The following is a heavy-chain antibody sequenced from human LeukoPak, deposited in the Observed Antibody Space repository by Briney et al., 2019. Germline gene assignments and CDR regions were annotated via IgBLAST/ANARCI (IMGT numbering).Heavy chain of an antibody. J-gene: IGHJ3*02. V-gene: IGHV3-48*03. D-gene: IGHD3-9*01. CDR2: ISSSGSTI. CDR3: ASEGGILTGYPDAFDI. Sequence: GGSLRLSCAASGFTFSSYEMNWVRQAPGKGLEWVSYISSSGSTIYYADSVKGRFTISRDNAKNSLYLQMNSLRAEDTAVYYCASEGGILTGYPDAFDIWGQGTMVTVSS. CDR1: GFTFSSYE.